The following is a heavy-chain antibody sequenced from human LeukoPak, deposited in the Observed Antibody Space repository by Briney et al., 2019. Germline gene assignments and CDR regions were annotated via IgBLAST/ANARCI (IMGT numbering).Heavy chain of an antibody. D-gene: IGHD3-9*01. Sequence: GGSLRLSCAASGFTFSSYSMNWVRQAPGKGLEWVSYISRSGSTINYADSVKGRFTISRDNANNSLYLQMNSLRAEDTAVYYCARGYFDWYFDYWGQGTLVTVSS. J-gene: IGHJ4*02. V-gene: IGHV3-48*04. CDR3: ARGYFDWYFDY. CDR2: ISRSGSTI. CDR1: GFTFSSYS.